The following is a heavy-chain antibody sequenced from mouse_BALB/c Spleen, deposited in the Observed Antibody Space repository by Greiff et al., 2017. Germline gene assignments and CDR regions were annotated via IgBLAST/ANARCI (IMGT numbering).Heavy chain of an antibody. V-gene: IGHV1-9*01. D-gene: IGHD2-10*02. CDR3: ARRAYGNLFAY. J-gene: IGHJ3*01. CDR1: GYTFSSYW. Sequence: QVQLQQSGAELMKPGASVKISCKATGYTFSSYWIEWVKQRPGHGLEWIGEILPGSGSTNYNEKFKGKATFTADTSSNTAYMQLSSLTSEDSAVYYCARRAYGNLFAYWGQGTLVTVSA. CDR2: ILPGSGST.